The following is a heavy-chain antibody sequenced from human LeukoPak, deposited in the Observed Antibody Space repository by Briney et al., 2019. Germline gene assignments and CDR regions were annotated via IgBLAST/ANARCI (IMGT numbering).Heavy chain of an antibody. CDR3: ARPRYCSSTSCYTEGFDY. J-gene: IGHJ4*02. CDR1: GGTFSSYA. D-gene: IGHD2-2*02. Sequence: SVKVSCKASGGTFSSYAISWVRQAPGQGLEWMGGIIPIFGTANYAQKFQGRVTITTDESTSTAYMELSSLRSEDTAVYYCARPRYCSSTSCYTEGFDYWGQGTLVTVSS. V-gene: IGHV1-69*05. CDR2: IIPIFGTA.